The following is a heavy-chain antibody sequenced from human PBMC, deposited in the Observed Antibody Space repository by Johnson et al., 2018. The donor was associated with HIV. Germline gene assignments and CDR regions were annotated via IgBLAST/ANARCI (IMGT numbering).Heavy chain of an antibody. J-gene: IGHJ3*02. CDR1: GFTFSSYW. V-gene: IGHV3-7*01. CDR2: IKQDGSEK. Sequence: EVQLVESGGGLVQPGGSLRLSCAASGFTFSSYWMSWVRQAPGKGLEWVANIKQDGSEKYYVDSVKGRFTISRDNAKNSLYLQMNSLRAEDTAVYYCARDLGYYYDSSGHDAFDIWGQGTRVTVSS. D-gene: IGHD3-22*01. CDR3: ARDLGYYYDSSGHDAFDI.